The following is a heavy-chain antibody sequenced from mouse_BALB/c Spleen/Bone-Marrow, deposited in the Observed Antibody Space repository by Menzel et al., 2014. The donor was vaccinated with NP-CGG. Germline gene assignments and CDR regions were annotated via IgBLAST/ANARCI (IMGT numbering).Heavy chain of an antibody. Sequence: EVKLMESGPDLVKPSQSLSLTCTVTGYSITSGYSWHWIRQFPGNKLEWMGYTHYSGSTNYNPSLKSRISITRDTSKNQFFLQLNSVTTEDTATYYCARPGNYDSTLAYWGQGTLVTVSA. J-gene: IGHJ3*01. V-gene: IGHV3-1*02. CDR2: THYSGST. D-gene: IGHD2-4*01. CDR1: GYSITSGYS. CDR3: ARPGNYDSTLAY.